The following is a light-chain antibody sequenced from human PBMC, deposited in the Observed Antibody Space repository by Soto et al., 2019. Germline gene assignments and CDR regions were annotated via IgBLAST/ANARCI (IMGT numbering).Light chain of an antibody. CDR3: QQYGSSPLIT. V-gene: IGKV3-20*01. Sequence: EIVLTQSPGTLSLSPGERATLSCMASQSVSSSYLAWYQRKPGQAPRLLIYGASSRATGIPDRFSGSGSGTDFTLTISRLEPEDFAVYYCQQYGSSPLITFGQGTRLEI. J-gene: IGKJ5*01. CDR1: QSVSSSY. CDR2: GAS.